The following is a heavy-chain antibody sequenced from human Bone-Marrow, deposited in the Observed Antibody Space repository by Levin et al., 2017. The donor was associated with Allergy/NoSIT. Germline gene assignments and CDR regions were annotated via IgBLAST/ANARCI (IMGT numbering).Heavy chain of an antibody. D-gene: IGHD4-17*01. CDR2: IYYSGIT. V-gene: IGHV4-31*03. CDR3: ARLYGDYFDY. Sequence: SQTLSLTCTVSGGSISSGASYWSWIRQHPGKGLEWIGYIYYSGITYYNPSLGSRVTITVDTSKKQFSLKLSSLTAADTAVYYCARLYGDYFDYWGQGTLVTVSS. J-gene: IGHJ4*02. CDR1: GGSISSGASY.